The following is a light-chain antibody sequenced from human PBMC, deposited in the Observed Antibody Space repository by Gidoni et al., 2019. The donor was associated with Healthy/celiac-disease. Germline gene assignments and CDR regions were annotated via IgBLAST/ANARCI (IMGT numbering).Light chain of an antibody. CDR1: QSISSY. V-gene: IGKV1-39*01. Sequence: DIQMTQSPSSLSASVGDRVTITCRASQSISSYLTWYQQKPGKAPKLLIYAASSLQSGVPSRCSGRGSGTEFTLTSSSLQPEDFATYYCQQSYSFPPLTFGGXTKVEIK. CDR3: QQSYSFPPLT. CDR2: AAS. J-gene: IGKJ4*01.